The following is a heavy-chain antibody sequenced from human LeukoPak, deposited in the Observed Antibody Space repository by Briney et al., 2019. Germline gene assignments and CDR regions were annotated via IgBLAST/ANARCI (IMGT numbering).Heavy chain of an antibody. CDR3: ARGRRTATNPFYYYTDV. CDR2: IGGGGATT. D-gene: IGHD3-3*02. V-gene: IGHV3-23*01. CDR1: GFTFIRYD. J-gene: IGHJ6*03. Sequence: GGSLRLSCAASGFTFIRYDMTWVRQAPGKGLEWVSGIGGGGATTFSADSVKGRFTISRDNSKNTLYLEMDYLRAEDTAVYYCARGRRTATNPFYYYTDVWGKGTTVTVSS.